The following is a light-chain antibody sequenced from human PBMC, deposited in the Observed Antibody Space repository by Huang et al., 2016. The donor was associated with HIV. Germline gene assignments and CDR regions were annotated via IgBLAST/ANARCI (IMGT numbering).Light chain of an antibody. CDR3: QQYGSSPPYT. Sequence: ELVLTQSPGTLSLSPGERATPPRRASQSRSSRYFAWYQQRPGQAPRLLIYDASTRATGIPERFSGSGSGTDFTLTISRLEPEDFVVYYCQQYGSSPPYTVGQGTKLEIK. CDR2: DAS. CDR1: QSRSSRY. J-gene: IGKJ2*01. V-gene: IGKV3-20*01.